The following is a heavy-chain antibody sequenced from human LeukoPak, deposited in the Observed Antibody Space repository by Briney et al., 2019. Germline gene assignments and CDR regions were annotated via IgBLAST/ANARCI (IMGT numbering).Heavy chain of an antibody. Sequence: PGGSLRLSCAASGFAFSDYWMNWVRQAPGKGLEWVSGIRVSGSTYYPDSVTGRFTISRDNSENTLYLQMSGLRAEDTAIYYCAKGTGDTAYYFDFWGQGVLVTASS. V-gene: IGHV3-23*01. CDR3: AKGTGDTAYYFDF. CDR2: IRVSGST. D-gene: IGHD7-27*01. J-gene: IGHJ4*02. CDR1: GFAFSDYW.